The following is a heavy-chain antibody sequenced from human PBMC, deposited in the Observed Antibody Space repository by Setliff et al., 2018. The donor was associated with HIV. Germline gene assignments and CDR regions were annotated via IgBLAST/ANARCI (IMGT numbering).Heavy chain of an antibody. CDR1: GYAFTSYY. CDR3: ARDPAPSSSASYFQH. CDR2: INPSSGST. V-gene: IGHV1-46*01. J-gene: IGHJ1*01. Sequence: ASVKVSCKASGYAFTSYYMHWVRQAPGQGLEWMGIINPSSGSTTYAQKFQGRATMTRDTSTSTVYMELSSLRSEDTAVYYCARDPAPSSSASYFQHWGQGTPVTVPQ. D-gene: IGHD6-6*01.